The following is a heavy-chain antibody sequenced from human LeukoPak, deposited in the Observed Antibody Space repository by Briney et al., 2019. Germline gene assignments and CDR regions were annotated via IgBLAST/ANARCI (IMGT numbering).Heavy chain of an antibody. J-gene: IGHJ6*02. D-gene: IGHD3-22*01. Sequence: GGSLRLSCAASGFTFSSYAMSWVRQAPGKGLEWVSAISGSGGSTYYADSVKGRFTISRDNSKNTLYLQMNSLRAEDTAVYYCAKADSSGYPSYYYYGMDVWGQGTTVTVSS. CDR2: ISGSGGST. CDR1: GFTFSSYA. CDR3: AKADSSGYPSYYYYGMDV. V-gene: IGHV3-23*01.